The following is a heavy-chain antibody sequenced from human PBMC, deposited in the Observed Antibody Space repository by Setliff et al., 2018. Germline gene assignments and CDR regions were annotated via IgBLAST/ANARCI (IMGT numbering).Heavy chain of an antibody. Sequence: NPSETLSLTCAAYGGTFSDYHWTWIRQSPEKGLEWIGEINHRGSTNYNPSLKSRVTISIDTSRDQFSLKLISMIAADTAVYYCARGQNIAARLLDSRGQGSLVTVSS. CDR2: INHRGST. J-gene: IGHJ4*02. D-gene: IGHD6-6*01. CDR3: ARGQNIAARLLDS. V-gene: IGHV4-34*01. CDR1: GGTFSDYH.